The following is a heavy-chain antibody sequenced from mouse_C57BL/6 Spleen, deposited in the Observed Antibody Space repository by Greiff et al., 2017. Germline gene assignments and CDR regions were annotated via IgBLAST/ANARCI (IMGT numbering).Heavy chain of an antibody. Sequence: EVQLVESGPGLVKPSQSLSLTCSVTGYSITSGYYWNWIRQFPGNKLEWMGYISYDGSNNYNPSLKNRISITRETSKNQFFLKLNSVTTEDTATYYCARDTGDYFDYWGQGTTLTVSS. CDR1: GYSITSGYY. CDR3: ARDTGDYFDY. V-gene: IGHV3-6*01. CDR2: ISYDGSN. D-gene: IGHD1-1*02. J-gene: IGHJ2*01.